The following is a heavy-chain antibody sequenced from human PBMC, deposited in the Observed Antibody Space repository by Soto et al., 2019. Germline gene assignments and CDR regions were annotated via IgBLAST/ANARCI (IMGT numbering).Heavy chain of an antibody. D-gene: IGHD6-6*01. CDR3: ARNSFSTSFYNSLDP. J-gene: IGHJ5*02. CDR1: SASIGSGTTYW. CDR2: IYDSGRT. V-gene: IGHV4-4*02. Sequence: SETLSLTCAVSSASIGSGTTYWWSWVRQPPGKGLEWIGEIYDSGRTNYNPSLKSRVTISVDKSKNQFSLQLRSLTAADTAVYYCARNSFSTSFYNSLDPGGQGALVTVS.